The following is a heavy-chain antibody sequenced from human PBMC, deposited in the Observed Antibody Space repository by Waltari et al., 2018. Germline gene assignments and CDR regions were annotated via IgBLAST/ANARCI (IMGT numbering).Heavy chain of an antibody. D-gene: IGHD2-8*01. J-gene: IGHJ2*01. CDR3: ARHPAMTIMLWYFDL. CDR2: IYYSGST. CDR1: GGSLSSSSYY. Sequence: QLQLQESGPGLVKPSETLSLTCTVSGGSLSSSSYYWGWIRQPPGKGLELIGSIYYSGSTYYNPSLKSRVTISVDTSKNQFSLKLSSVTAADTAVYYCARHPAMTIMLWYFDLWGRGTLVTVSS. V-gene: IGHV4-39*01.